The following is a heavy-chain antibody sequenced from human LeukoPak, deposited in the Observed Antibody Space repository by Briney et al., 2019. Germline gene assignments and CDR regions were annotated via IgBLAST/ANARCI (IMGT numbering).Heavy chain of an antibody. V-gene: IGHV3-23*01. CDR1: GFTFSSYA. J-gene: IGHJ4*02. Sequence: GGSLRLSCVASGFTFSSYAMSWVRQAPGKGLEWVSAISGSGDSTYYADSVKGRFTISRDNSKNTLYLQMNSLRAEDTAVYYCASPRGSSSSWFDYWGQGTLVTVSS. CDR2: ISGSGDST. CDR3: ASPRGSSSSWFDY. D-gene: IGHD6-6*01.